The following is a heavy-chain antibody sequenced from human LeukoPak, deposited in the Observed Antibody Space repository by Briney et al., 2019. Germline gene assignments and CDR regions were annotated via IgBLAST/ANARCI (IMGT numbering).Heavy chain of an antibody. J-gene: IGHJ3*02. Sequence: PGGSLRLSCAASGFTFSSYAMSWVRQAPGKGLEWVSAISGSGGSTYYADSVKGRFTISRGNSKNTLYLQMNSLRAEDTAVYYCVKDTLRFLEWPSLGAFDIWGQGTMVTVSS. CDR2: ISGSGGST. CDR3: VKDTLRFLEWPSLGAFDI. D-gene: IGHD3-3*01. V-gene: IGHV3-23*01. CDR1: GFTFSSYA.